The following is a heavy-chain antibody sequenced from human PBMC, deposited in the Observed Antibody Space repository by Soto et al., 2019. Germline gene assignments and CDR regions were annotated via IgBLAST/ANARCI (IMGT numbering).Heavy chain of an antibody. CDR2: IRPDGSET. V-gene: IGHV3-7*03. CDR3: AGWGGHDYNY. Sequence: EVQLVQSGGGLVQPGGSLRLSCVGSGFTFTDFYMNWVRQAPGKGLEWVANIRPDGSETNYVESVKGRVTTSRDNAKISLFMQMNSRRADDTAVYYCAGWGGHDYNYWGQGILVTVSS. D-gene: IGHD4-4*01. CDR1: GFTFTDFY. J-gene: IGHJ4*02.